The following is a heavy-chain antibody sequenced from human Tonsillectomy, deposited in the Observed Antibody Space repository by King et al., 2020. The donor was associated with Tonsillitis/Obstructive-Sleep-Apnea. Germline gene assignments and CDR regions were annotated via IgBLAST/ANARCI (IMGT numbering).Heavy chain of an antibody. CDR1: GFTFRSYW. J-gene: IGHJ6*02. Sequence: VQLVESGGGLVQPGGSLRLSCPASGFTFRSYWMHWFRQAPGKGLVWVYRINSVGSSTTYRDSLKGRSTISRDNAKNTLYLQMNSLRAEDTAVYYCARAQNDFWSGYYQYYYYGMDVWGQGTTVTVSS. CDR3: ARAQNDFWSGYYQYYYYGMDV. D-gene: IGHD3-3*01. CDR2: INSVGSST. V-gene: IGHV3-74*01.